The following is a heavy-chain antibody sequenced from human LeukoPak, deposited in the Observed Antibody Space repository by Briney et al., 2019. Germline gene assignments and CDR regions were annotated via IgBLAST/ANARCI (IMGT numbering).Heavy chain of an antibody. CDR3: ARSGQYYFDY. V-gene: IGHV3-74*01. Sequence: GGSLRLSCAASGFTFSSYSMNWVRQAPGEGLVWVSRINNDGSSTSYADSVKGRFTISRDNAKNTLYLQMNSLRAEDTAVYYCARSGQYYFDYWGQGTLVTVSS. J-gene: IGHJ4*02. CDR1: GFTFSSYS. CDR2: INNDGSST.